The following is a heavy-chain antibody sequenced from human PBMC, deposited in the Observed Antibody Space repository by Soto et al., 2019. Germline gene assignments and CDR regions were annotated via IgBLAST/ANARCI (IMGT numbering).Heavy chain of an antibody. J-gene: IGHJ4*02. Sequence: EVQLLESGGGLVRPGGSLRLSCAASGFTFSSYAMSCVRQAPGKGLQWVSAISGSGAYTYYADSVKGRFTISRDNSKNTVHLQLNSMRAEDTAVYYCARDRFGYDRVVDYWGQGTLVTVSS. V-gene: IGHV3-23*01. CDR1: GFTFSSYA. CDR2: ISGSGAYT. CDR3: ARDRFGYDRVVDY. D-gene: IGHD5-12*01.